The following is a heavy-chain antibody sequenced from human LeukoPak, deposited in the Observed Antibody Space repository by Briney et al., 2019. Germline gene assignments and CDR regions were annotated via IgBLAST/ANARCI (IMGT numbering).Heavy chain of an antibody. CDR3: ARASGAKWGYFDY. J-gene: IGHJ4*02. V-gene: IGHV4-4*07. Sequence: SETLSLTCSVSGGSISSYYWNWIRQPAGKALEWIGRIYKSGSTNYNPSLKSRVAMSVDTSKNQFSLKLSSVTAADTAVYYCARASGAKWGYFDYWGQGTLVTVSS. CDR1: GGSISSYY. D-gene: IGHD2-8*01. CDR2: IYKSGST.